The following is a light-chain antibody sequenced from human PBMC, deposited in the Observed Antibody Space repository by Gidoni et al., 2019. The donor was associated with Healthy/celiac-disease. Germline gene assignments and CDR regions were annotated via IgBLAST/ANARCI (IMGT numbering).Light chain of an antibody. Sequence: QPVLTQPPSVSATPGQKVTISCSGSSSHLGNNYLSWYQQLPGTAPKLLIYDNNKRPSGIPDRFSGSKSGTSATLGITGLQTGDEADYYCGTWDSSLSVVVFGGGTKLTVL. CDR2: DNN. V-gene: IGLV1-51*01. CDR3: GTWDSSLSVVV. J-gene: IGLJ2*01. CDR1: SSHLGNNY.